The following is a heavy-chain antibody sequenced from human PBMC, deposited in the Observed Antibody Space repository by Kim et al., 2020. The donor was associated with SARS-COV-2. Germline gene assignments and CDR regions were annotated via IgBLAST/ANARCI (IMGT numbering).Heavy chain of an antibody. CDR1: GFNFRSHV. CDR3: AKESDAFDI. J-gene: IGHJ3*02. V-gene: IGHV3-30*18. CDR2: TSYDEKSK. Sequence: GGSLRLSCAASGFNFRSHVMHWVRQAPGKGLEWVAVTSYDEKSKFYADSVKGRFTISRDNSQNVLYLQMNSVRGEDTAVYYCAKESDAFDIWGQGTLVTVSS.